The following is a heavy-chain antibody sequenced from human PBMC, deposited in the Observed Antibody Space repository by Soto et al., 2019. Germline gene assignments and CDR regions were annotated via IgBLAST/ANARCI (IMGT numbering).Heavy chain of an antibody. CDR3: ALPPMIVEPPHY. Sequence: GSLRLSCAASGFTFSSYSINCCRQAPGKGLEWVSSISSSSSYIYYADSVKGRFTISRDNAKNSLYLQMNSLRAEDTAVYYCALPPMIVEPPHYWGQGTLVTVSS. CDR2: ISSSSSYI. D-gene: IGHD3-22*01. CDR1: GFTFSSYS. J-gene: IGHJ4*02. V-gene: IGHV3-21*01.